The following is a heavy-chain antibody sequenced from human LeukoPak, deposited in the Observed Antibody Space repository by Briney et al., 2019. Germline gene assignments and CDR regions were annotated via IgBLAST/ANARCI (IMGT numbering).Heavy chain of an antibody. D-gene: IGHD3-3*01. V-gene: IGHV1-18*04. CDR1: GYPFINYY. J-gene: IGHJ5*02. CDR3: ASWNTIFGVVSYNWFDP. CDR2: ISAYNGNT. Sequence: ASVTVSCKASGYPFINYYIHWVRQAPGQGLEWMGWISAYNGNTNYAQKLQGRVTMTTDTSTSTAYMELRSLRSDDTAVYYCASWNTIFGVVSYNWFDPWGQGTLVTVSS.